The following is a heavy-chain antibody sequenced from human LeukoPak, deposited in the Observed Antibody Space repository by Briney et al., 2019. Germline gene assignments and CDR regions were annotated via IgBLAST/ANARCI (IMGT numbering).Heavy chain of an antibody. CDR2: IYPGVSDT. Sequence: XASLQISCEGAGSIFTSYWIGWGRQLPGKGLEWMGIIYPGVSDTRYSPSFQGQVTISADKSISTAYLQWSSLKASDTAMYYCARLRALGEPNWFDPWGQGTLVTVSS. J-gene: IGHJ5*02. D-gene: IGHD3-10*01. V-gene: IGHV5-51*01. CDR3: ARLRALGEPNWFDP. CDR1: GSIFTSYW.